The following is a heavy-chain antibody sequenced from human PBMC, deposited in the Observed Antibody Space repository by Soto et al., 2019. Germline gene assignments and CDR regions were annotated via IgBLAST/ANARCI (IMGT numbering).Heavy chain of an antibody. V-gene: IGHV1-2*02. Sequence: VKVSCKASGYTFTGYYMHWVRQAPGQGLEWMGWINHNSGDTNYAQKFQGRVIMTRDTSISTAYMELSGLRSDDTAVYYCARGFYYDSGYWAAFDIWGQGTMVTVSS. D-gene: IGHD3-22*01. J-gene: IGHJ3*02. CDR3: ARGFYYDSGYWAAFDI. CDR2: INHNSGDT. CDR1: GYTFTGYY.